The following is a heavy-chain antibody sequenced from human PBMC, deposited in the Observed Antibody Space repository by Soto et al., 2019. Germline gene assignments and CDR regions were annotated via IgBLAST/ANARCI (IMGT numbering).Heavy chain of an antibody. V-gene: IGHV3-23*01. CDR3: AKRRGAGGHFDY. J-gene: IGHJ4*02. Sequence: GGSLRLSCAASGFTFSTYAMGWVRQAPGKGLEWVSVVSSGGGTHYADSVKGRFTVSRDNSKNTLSLQMNSLRADDTAVYYCAKRRGAGGHFDYWGQGALVTVYS. CDR2: VSSGGGT. D-gene: IGHD2-15*01. CDR1: GFTFSTYA.